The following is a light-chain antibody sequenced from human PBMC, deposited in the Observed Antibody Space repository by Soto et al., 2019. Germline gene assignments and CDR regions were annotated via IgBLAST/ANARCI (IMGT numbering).Light chain of an antibody. CDR1: QGISGH. V-gene: IGKV1-9*01. CDR3: QQFKSYPLT. J-gene: IGKJ4*01. CDR2: STS. Sequence: DIQLTQSPSFLSASVGDRVILTCRPSQGISGHLAWYQKKPGRAPNLLIYSTSTLQSGVPSRFSGSGSGTEFTLTISSLQPEDFATYYCQQFKSYPLTVGGGTKVEIK.